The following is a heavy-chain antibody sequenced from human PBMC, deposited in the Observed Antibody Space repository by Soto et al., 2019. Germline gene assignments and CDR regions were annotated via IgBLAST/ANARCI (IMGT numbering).Heavy chain of an antibody. J-gene: IGHJ3*02. CDR2: IYSGGST. V-gene: IGHV3-66*01. Sequence: EVQLVESGGGLVQPGGSLRLSCAASGFTVSSNYMSWVRQAPGKGLEWVSVIYSGGSTYYADSVKGRFTISRDNSKNTLYLQKNSLRAVDTAVYYCARDLTFGGVIVRGALDIWGQGTMVTVSS. CDR3: ARDLTFGGVIVRGALDI. D-gene: IGHD3-16*02. CDR1: GFTVSSNY.